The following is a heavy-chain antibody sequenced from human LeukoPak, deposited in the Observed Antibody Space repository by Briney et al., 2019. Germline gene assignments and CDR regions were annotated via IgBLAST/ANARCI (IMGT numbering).Heavy chain of an antibody. V-gene: IGHV4-38-2*02. D-gene: IGHD2-15*01. CDR1: GYSISSGYY. CDR3: ARMVAARFGYFDY. Sequence: SETLSLTCTVSGYSISSGYYWGWIRQPPGKGLEWIGSIYHSGSTYYNPSLKSRVTISVDTSKNQFSVKLSSVTAADTAVYYCARMVAARFGYFDYWGQGTLVTVSS. J-gene: IGHJ4*02. CDR2: IYHSGST.